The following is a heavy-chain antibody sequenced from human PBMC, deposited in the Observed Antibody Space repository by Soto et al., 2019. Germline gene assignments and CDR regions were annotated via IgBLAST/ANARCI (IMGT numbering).Heavy chain of an antibody. Sequence: QVQLQESGPGLVKPSQTLSLTCTVSGGSISSGGYYWSWIRQHPGKGLEWIGYIYYSGSTYYNPSLESRVSISVDTSKNQFSLKLSSVTAADTAVYYGARGDFWSGYDSNWFDPWGQGTLVTVSS. CDR1: GGSISSGGYY. V-gene: IGHV4-31*03. CDR3: ARGDFWSGYDSNWFDP. J-gene: IGHJ5*02. CDR2: IYYSGST. D-gene: IGHD3-3*01.